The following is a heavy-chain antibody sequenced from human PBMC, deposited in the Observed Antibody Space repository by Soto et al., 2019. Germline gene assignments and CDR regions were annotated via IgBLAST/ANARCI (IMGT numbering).Heavy chain of an antibody. V-gene: IGHV3-64D*06. CDR3: VRGTRWPGFDY. D-gene: IGHD6-13*01. CDR2: ISSNGGST. J-gene: IGHJ4*02. Sequence: GGSLRLSCSASGFTFSSDAMHWVRQAPGKGLEYVSAISSNGGSTYYADSVKGRFTISRDNSKNTLYLQMSSLRAEDTAVYYCVRGTRWPGFDYRGQGTLFTVSS. CDR1: GFTFSSDA.